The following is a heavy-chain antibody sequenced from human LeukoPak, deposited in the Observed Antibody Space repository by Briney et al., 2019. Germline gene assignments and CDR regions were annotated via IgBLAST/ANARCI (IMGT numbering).Heavy chain of an antibody. V-gene: IGHV3-7*01. CDR2: IKYHGSDE. J-gene: IGHJ4*02. Sequence: GGSLGLSCAASGFTFSDYWMSWVRQAPGKGLEWVANIKYHGSDEHYVDSVRGRFTISRDSAKNSLFLQMNSLRAEDTAVYYCARIGGSGTYWDYWGQGTPVTVSS. CDR1: GFTFSDYW. CDR3: ARIGGSGTYWDY. D-gene: IGHD3-10*01.